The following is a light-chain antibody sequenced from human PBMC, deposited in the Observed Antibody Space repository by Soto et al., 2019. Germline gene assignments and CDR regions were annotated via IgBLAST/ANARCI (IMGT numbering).Light chain of an antibody. V-gene: IGLV3-1*01. CDR3: QAWDSSTVV. Sequence: SYELIQPPSVSVSPGQTVSITCSGDKLGDKYACWYQQKPRQSPVVVIYEDNRRPSGIPERFSGSNSGNTATLTISGTQTIDEADYYCQAWDSSTVVFGGGTKLTVL. CDR2: EDN. CDR1: KLGDKY. J-gene: IGLJ2*01.